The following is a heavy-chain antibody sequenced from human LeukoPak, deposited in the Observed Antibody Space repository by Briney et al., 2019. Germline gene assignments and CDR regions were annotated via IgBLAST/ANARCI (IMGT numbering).Heavy chain of an antibody. CDR3: ARFADSSSWYFDY. V-gene: IGHV3-33*01. CDR1: GFTFSSYG. D-gene: IGHD6-13*01. Sequence: PGRSLRLSCAASGFTFSSYGMHWVRQAPGKGLEWVAVIWYDGSNKYYADSVKGRFTISRDNSKNTLYLQMNSLRAEDTAVYYCARFADSSSWYFDYWGQGTLATVSS. J-gene: IGHJ4*02. CDR2: IWYDGSNK.